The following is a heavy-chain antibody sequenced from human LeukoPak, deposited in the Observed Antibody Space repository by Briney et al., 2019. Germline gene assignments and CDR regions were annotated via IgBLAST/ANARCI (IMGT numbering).Heavy chain of an antibody. Sequence: GSLRLSCAASGFTFSSYSMSWVRQAPGKGLEWVANIKQDGSEKYYVDSVKGRFTISRDNAKNSLYLQMNSLRAEDTAVYYCAREDYYYYGMDVWGQGTTVTVSS. CDR1: GFTFSSYS. CDR2: IKQDGSEK. V-gene: IGHV3-7*01. J-gene: IGHJ6*02. CDR3: AREDYYYYGMDV.